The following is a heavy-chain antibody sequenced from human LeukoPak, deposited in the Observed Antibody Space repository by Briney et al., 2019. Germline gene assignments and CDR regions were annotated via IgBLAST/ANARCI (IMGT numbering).Heavy chain of an antibody. CDR3: ANHLACGSMSCPPFDN. D-gene: IGHD2-2*01. J-gene: IGHJ4*02. CDR2: IYSGGST. Sequence: AGGSLRLSCAASGFTVSSNFMSWVRQAPGKGLELVSVIYSGGSTYYADSVKGRFTISRDTSKNTLYLQMNSLRAEDTAVYYCANHLACGSMSCPPFDNWGQGTLVTVSS. CDR1: GFTVSSNF. V-gene: IGHV3-53*01.